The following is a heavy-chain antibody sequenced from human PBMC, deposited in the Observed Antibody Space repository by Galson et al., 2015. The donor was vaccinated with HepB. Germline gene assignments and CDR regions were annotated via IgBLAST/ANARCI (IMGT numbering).Heavy chain of an antibody. D-gene: IGHD5-18*01. V-gene: IGHV3-23*01. CDR2: ISRSGDST. CDR3: AKYIDVETTMASQQAYDY. J-gene: IGHJ4*02. CDR1: GFTFSSYA. Sequence: SLRLSCAASGFTFSSYAMTWVRQAAGKGLEWVSAISRSGDSTPYADSVKGRFTISRDNSKNKLYLQMNSLRSEDTAVYYCAKYIDVETTMASQQAYDYWGQGTLVTVSS.